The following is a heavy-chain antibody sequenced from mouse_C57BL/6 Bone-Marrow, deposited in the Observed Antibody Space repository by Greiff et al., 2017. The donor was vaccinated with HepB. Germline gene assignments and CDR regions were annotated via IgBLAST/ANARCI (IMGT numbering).Heavy chain of an antibody. D-gene: IGHD2-12*01. CDR1: GYTFPSYW. Sequence: VQLQQPGAELVKPGASVKMSCKASGYTFPSYWITWVKQRPGQGLEWLGDIYPGRGSTNYNEKFKSKATLTVDTSSSTAYMQLSSRTSEDAAVYYCATTWFAYWGQGTLVTVSA. J-gene: IGHJ3*01. CDR2: IYPGRGST. V-gene: IGHV1-55*01. CDR3: ATTWFAY.